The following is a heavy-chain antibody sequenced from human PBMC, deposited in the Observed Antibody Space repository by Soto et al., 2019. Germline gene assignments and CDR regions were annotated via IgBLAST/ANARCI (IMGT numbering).Heavy chain of an antibody. CDR1: GGNISSSDG. Sequence: PSVTLCLTWAVVGGNISSSDGWLWVRKPPGKGLEWIGEIYHSGSTNYNPSLKSRVTISVDKSKNQFSLKLSSVTAADTAVYYCARAAMGGSSWPFDTWGPGTLVTVSS. CDR2: IYHSGST. CDR3: ARAAMGGSSWPFDT. D-gene: IGHD6-13*01. V-gene: IGHV4-4*02. J-gene: IGHJ5*02.